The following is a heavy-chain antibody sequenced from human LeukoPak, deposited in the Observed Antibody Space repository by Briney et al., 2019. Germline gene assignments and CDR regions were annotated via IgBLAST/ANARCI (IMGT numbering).Heavy chain of an antibody. CDR1: GGSISGYF. CDR3: ARHERNGGYYDY. Sequence: SETLSLTCTVSGGSISGYFWSWIWQPPGKGLEWIGYIYYSGGTDYNPSLKSRVTISVDTSKNQFSLQLSSVTAADTAVYYCARHERNGGYYDYWGQGTLVTVSS. J-gene: IGHJ4*02. CDR2: IYYSGGT. V-gene: IGHV4-59*08. D-gene: IGHD3-22*01.